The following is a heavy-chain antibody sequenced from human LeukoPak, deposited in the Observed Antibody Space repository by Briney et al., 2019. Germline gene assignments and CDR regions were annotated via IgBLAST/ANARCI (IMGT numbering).Heavy chain of an antibody. Sequence: SETLSLTCNVSGGSISSYYWSWIRQPPGKGLEWIGYIYYSGSTNYNPSLKSRVTISVDTSKNQFSLKLSSVTAADTAVYYRARAPRGDIVVVPAAEAYAFDIWGQGTMVTVSS. CDR2: IYYSGST. V-gene: IGHV4-59*12. D-gene: IGHD2-2*01. CDR3: ARAPRGDIVVVPAAEAYAFDI. CDR1: GGSISSYY. J-gene: IGHJ3*02.